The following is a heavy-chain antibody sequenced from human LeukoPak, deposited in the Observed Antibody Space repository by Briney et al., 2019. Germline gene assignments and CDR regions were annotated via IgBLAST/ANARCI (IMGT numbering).Heavy chain of an antibody. Sequence: GASVKVSCKASGYTFTSYGISWVRQAPGQGLEWMGWISAYNGNTNYAQKLQGRVTMTTDTSTSTAYMELRSLRSDDTAVYYCAGVGYNWNDDYYFDYWGQGTLVTVSS. CDR1: GYTFTSYG. V-gene: IGHV1-18*04. CDR2: ISAYNGNT. J-gene: IGHJ4*02. CDR3: AGVGYNWNDDYYFDY. D-gene: IGHD1-1*01.